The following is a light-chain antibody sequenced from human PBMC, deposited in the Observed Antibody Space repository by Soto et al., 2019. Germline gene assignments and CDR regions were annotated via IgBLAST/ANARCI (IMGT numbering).Light chain of an antibody. CDR2: DAS. CDR3: QQRSNWPPLT. Sequence: EIVLTQSPATLSRSPGERVTLSCRASQSVSSYLAWYQQKPGQAPRLLIYDASNRATGIPARFSGSGSGTDFTLTISSLEPEDFAVYYCQQRSNWPPLTFGGGTKVEIK. CDR1: QSVSSY. J-gene: IGKJ4*01. V-gene: IGKV3-11*01.